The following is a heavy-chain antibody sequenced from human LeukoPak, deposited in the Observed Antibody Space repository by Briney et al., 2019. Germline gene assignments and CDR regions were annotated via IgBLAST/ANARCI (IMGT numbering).Heavy chain of an antibody. J-gene: IGHJ6*03. V-gene: IGHV1-69*06. D-gene: IGHD1/OR15-1a*01. Sequence: GASVKFSCKASGGTFSSYAISWVRQAPGQGLEWMGRIIPIFGTANYAQKFQGRVTITADKSTSTAYMELSSLRSEDTAVYYRAYNWNNGPDYYYMDVWGKGTTVTVSS. CDR2: IIPIFGTA. CDR1: GGTFSSYA. CDR3: AYNWNNGPDYYYMDV.